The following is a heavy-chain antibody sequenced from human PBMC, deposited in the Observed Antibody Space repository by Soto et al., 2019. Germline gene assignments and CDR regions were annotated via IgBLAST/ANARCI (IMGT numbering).Heavy chain of an antibody. CDR3: ARDSASGYDYHSYAY. J-gene: IGHJ4*02. V-gene: IGHV1-2*04. Sequence: QVQLVQSGAEVKKPGASVKVSCKTSGYTFTGYYIHWVRQAPGQGLEWMGWISPDSGGTNYAQRFQGWVTMTRDTSTRTAYMGVRSDDTAVYYCARDSASGYDYHSYAYWGQGTLVTVSS. CDR2: ISPDSGGT. CDR1: GYTFTGYY. D-gene: IGHD5-12*01.